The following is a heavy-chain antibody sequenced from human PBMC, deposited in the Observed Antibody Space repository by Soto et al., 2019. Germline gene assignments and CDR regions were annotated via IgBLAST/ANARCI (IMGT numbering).Heavy chain of an antibody. V-gene: IGHV1-69*06. CDR3: ARDVLSDVEMATMDYYYYGMDV. Sequence: QVQLVQSGAEVKKPGSSVKVSCKASGGTFSSYAISWVRQAPGQGLEWMGGIIPIFGTANYAQKFQGRVTINAYKSKSRADMELSSLRSEDTAVYYCARDVLSDVEMATMDYYYYGMDVWGQGTTVTVSS. CDR2: IIPIFGTA. J-gene: IGHJ6*02. D-gene: IGHD5-12*01. CDR1: GGTFSSYA.